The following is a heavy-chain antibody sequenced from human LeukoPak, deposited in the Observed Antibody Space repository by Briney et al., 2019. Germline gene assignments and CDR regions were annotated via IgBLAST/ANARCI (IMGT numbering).Heavy chain of an antibody. D-gene: IGHD3-16*01. CDR2: IKSKTDGGTT. Sequence: PGGSLRLSCAASGFTFSNAWMSWVRQAPGKGLEWVGHIKSKTDGGTTDYAAPVKGRFTISRDDSKNTLYLHMNSLKTEDTAVYYCTTGLDYWGQGTLVTVSS. CDR3: TTGLDY. J-gene: IGHJ4*02. V-gene: IGHV3-15*01. CDR1: GFTFSNAW.